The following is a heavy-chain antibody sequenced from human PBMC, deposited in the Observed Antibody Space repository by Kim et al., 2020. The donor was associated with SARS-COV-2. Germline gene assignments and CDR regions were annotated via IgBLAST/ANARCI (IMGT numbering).Heavy chain of an antibody. Sequence: YVDSVKGRFTISRDNAKNSLYLQMNSLRAEDTAVYYCARDWYDIFSGMDVWGQGTTVTVSS. J-gene: IGHJ6*02. CDR3: ARDWYDIFSGMDV. V-gene: IGHV3-7*03. D-gene: IGHD3-9*01.